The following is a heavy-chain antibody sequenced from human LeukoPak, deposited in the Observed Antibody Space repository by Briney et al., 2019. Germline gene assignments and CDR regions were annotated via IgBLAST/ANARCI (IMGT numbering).Heavy chain of an antibody. J-gene: IGHJ4*02. V-gene: IGHV1-2*02. CDR1: GYSFTGYY. CDR3: ARKSAARRTREFDY. CDR2: INPNSGGT. Sequence: ASVKVSCKASGYSFTGYYMHWVRQAPGQGLEWMGWINPNSGGTNYAQKFQGRVTMTRDTSISTAYMELSSLGSDDTAVFYCARKSAARRTREFDYWGQGTPVTVSS. D-gene: IGHD6-6*01.